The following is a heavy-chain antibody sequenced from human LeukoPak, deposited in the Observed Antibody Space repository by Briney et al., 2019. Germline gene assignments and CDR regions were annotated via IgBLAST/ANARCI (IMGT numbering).Heavy chain of an antibody. CDR2: INHSGST. CDR1: GGSFSGYY. D-gene: IGHD3-16*02. CDR3: ARQGRMITFGGVIVSGFDY. V-gene: IGHV4-34*01. Sequence: SETLSLTCAVYGGSFSGYYWSWIRQPPGKGLEWIGEINHSGSTNYNPSLKGRVTISVDTSKNQFSLKLSSVTAADTAVYYCARQGRMITFGGVIVSGFDYWGQGTLVTVSS. J-gene: IGHJ4*02.